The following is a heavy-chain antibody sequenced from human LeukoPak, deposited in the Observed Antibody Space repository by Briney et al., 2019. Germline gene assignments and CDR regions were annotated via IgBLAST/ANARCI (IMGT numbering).Heavy chain of an antibody. CDR2: ISGSGGST. CDR3: ATYSRNNGREFHY. V-gene: IGHV3-23*01. CDR1: GFTFSNYA. D-gene: IGHD6-13*01. Sequence: GGSLRLSCAASGFTFSNYAMSWVRQAPGKGLEWVSVISGSGGSTYYADSVKGRFTISRDNSKNSLYLQMNSLRVEDTAVYYCATYSRNNGREFHYWGQGTLVSVSP. J-gene: IGHJ1*01.